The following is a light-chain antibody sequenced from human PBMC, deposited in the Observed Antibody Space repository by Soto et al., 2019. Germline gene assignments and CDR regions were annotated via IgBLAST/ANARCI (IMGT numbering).Light chain of an antibody. CDR3: QQYGSSGT. J-gene: IGKJ1*01. CDR1: QSISSSY. V-gene: IGKV3-20*01. CDR2: GAS. Sequence: EIVLTQSPGTLSLSPGERATLSFRASQSISSSYLAWYQQKPGQAPRLLVYGASIRATGIPDRFSGSGSGTDFTLTISRLEPEDFAVYYCQQYGSSGTFGQGTKVDIK.